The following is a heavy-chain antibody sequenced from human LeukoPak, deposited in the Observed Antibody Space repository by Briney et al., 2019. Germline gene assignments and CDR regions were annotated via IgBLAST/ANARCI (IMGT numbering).Heavy chain of an antibody. CDR1: GYTFTGYY. D-gene: IGHD2-2*01. V-gene: IGHV1-2*02. CDR3: ARVGFTTSWSNFDY. CDR2: INPNSGGT. Sequence: ASVKVSCKASGYTFTGYYMHWVRQAPGPGLEWMGWINPNSGGTNYAQKFQGRVTMTRDTSISTAYMELSSLISDDTAVYYCARVGFTTSWSNFDYWGQGTPVTVSS. J-gene: IGHJ4*02.